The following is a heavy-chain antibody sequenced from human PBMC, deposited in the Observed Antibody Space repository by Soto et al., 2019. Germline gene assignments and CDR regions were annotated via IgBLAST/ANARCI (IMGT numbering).Heavy chain of an antibody. D-gene: IGHD3-22*01. CDR3: ARERDYYYGYFQH. V-gene: IGHV5-51*01. Sequence: GESLKISCKGSGHSFTSYWIGWVRQMPGKGLEWMGIIYPGDSDTRYSPSFQGQVTISADKSISTAYLQWSSLKASDTAMYYCARERDYYYGYFQHWGQGTLVTVSS. J-gene: IGHJ1*01. CDR2: IYPGDSDT. CDR1: GHSFTSYW.